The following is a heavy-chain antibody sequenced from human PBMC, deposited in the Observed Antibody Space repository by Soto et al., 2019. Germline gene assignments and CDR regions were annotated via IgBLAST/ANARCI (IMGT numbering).Heavy chain of an antibody. V-gene: IGHV1-69*01. Sequence: QMQLVQSGAEVKKPGSSVKVSCKACAGTFGNLGISWLRQAPGQGLDWMGGTIPIFDTPHYAEKFRDRLTITAVATSTAYMELTSLSSEDTATYYCARDREDGSGTKYNWFDSWGQGTLVTVSS. CDR2: TIPIFDTP. CDR1: AGTFGNLG. J-gene: IGHJ5*01. D-gene: IGHD3-10*01. CDR3: ARDREDGSGTKYNWFDS.